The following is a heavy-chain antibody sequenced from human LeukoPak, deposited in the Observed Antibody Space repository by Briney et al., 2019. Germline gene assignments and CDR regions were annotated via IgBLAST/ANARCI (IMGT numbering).Heavy chain of an antibody. CDR2: INPSGGST. CDR1: GCTFTSYY. CDR3: ARDLSSSSDYYYYYGMDV. D-gene: IGHD6-6*01. V-gene: IGHV1-46*01. Sequence: ASVKVSCKASGCTFTSYYMHWVRQAPGHGLEWMGIINPSGGSTSYAQKFQGRVTMTRDTSTSTVYMELSSLRSEDTAVYYCARDLSSSSDYYYYYGMDVWGQGTTVTVSS. J-gene: IGHJ6*02.